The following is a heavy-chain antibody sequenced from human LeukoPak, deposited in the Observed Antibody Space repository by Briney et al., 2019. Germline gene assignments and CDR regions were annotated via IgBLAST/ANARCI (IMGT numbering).Heavy chain of an antibody. D-gene: IGHD3-22*01. J-gene: IGHJ4*02. CDR3: ARRGDSSGYYYAWGY. CDR2: MNPNSGNT. CDR1: GYTFTSYD. V-gene: IGHV1-8*01. Sequence: ASVKVSCKASGYTFTSYDINWVRQATGQGLEWMGWMNPNSGNTGYAQKFQGRVTMTRNTTISTAYMELSSLRSEDTAVYYCARRGDSSGYYYAWGYWGQGTLVTVSS.